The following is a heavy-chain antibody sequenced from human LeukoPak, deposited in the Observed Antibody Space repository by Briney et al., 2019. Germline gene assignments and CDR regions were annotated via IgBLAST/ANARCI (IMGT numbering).Heavy chain of an antibody. D-gene: IGHD5-18*01. J-gene: IGHJ4*02. CDR1: TGSISRYY. CDR3: RRTNIQLYPDY. CDR2: IFYSGST. Sequence: PSQTLSLTSTVSTGSISRYYSSWIRQPPGKGLGWIGYIFYSGSTNYNPTLKTQSTISVTPSRNQFTLKLSSLTPADTPVYSCRRTNIQLYPDYWGKETLVTVSS. V-gene: IGHV4-59*01.